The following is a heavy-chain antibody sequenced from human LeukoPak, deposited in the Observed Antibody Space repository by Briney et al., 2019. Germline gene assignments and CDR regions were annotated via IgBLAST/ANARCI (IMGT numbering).Heavy chain of an antibody. J-gene: IGHJ4*02. D-gene: IGHD3-10*01. CDR3: ARDSFGATLALDY. CDR1: GGTFSSYA. Sequence: SVKVSCKASGGTFSSYAISWVRQAPGQGLEWMGGIIPIFGTANYAQKFQGRVTITTDESTSTAYMELSSLRSEDTAVYYCARDSFGATLALDYWGQGTLVTVSS. CDR2: IIPIFGTA. V-gene: IGHV1-69*05.